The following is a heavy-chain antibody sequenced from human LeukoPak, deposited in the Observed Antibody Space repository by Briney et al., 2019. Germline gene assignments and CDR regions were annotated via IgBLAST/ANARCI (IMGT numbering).Heavy chain of an antibody. Sequence: ASVKVSCKASGYTFTSYYMHWVRQAPGQGLEWMGWINPNSGGTNYAQKFQGRFTMTRDTSISTAYMELSRLRSDDTAVYYCARDRSSSWYNGNWFDPWGQGTLVTVSS. D-gene: IGHD6-13*01. CDR3: ARDRSSSWYNGNWFDP. CDR2: INPNSGGT. CDR1: GYTFTSYY. J-gene: IGHJ5*02. V-gene: IGHV1-2*02.